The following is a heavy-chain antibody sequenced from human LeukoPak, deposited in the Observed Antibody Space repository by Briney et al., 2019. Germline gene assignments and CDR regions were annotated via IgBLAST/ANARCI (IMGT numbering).Heavy chain of an antibody. J-gene: IGHJ4*02. CDR3: ARGVSTPSDTGDYGGGYYFFDN. CDR2: INHVGSS. Sequence: KPSETLSLTCAVNGGSLSNYQCTWIRQSPEKGLEWIGKINHVGSSNYNPSLKSRVAVSLEAPKNQFSLELRSVTAADTAVHYCARGVSTPSDTGDYGGGYYFFDNWGQGILVTVSS. V-gene: IGHV4-34*01. D-gene: IGHD4-17*01. CDR1: GGSLSNYQ.